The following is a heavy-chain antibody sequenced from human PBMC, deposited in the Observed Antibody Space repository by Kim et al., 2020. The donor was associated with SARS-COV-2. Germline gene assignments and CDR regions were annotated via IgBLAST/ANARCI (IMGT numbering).Heavy chain of an antibody. CDR2: ISAYNGNT. D-gene: IGHD2-2*01. CDR3: ARDSALNLGYCSSTSCYAMHNWFDP. J-gene: IGHJ5*02. V-gene: IGHV1-18*01. CDR1: GYTFTSYG. Sequence: ASVKVSCKASGYTFTSYGISWVRQAPGQGLEWMGWISAYNGNTNYAQKLQGRVTMTTDTSTSTAYMELRSLRSDDTAVYYCARDSALNLGYCSSTSCYAMHNWFDPWGQGTLVTVSS.